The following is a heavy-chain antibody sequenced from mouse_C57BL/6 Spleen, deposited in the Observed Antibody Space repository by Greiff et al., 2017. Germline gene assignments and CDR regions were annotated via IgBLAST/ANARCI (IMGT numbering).Heavy chain of an antibody. CDR3: TRPDGGFAY. J-gene: IGHJ3*01. CDR2: IDPETGGT. CDR1: GYTFTDYE. Sequence: QVQLQQPGAELVRPGASVTLSCKASGYTFTDYEMHWVKQTPVHGLEWIGAIDPETGGTAYNQKFKGKAILTADKSSSTAYMELRSLTAEDSAVYDCTRPDGGFAYWGQGTLVTVSA. V-gene: IGHV1-15*01.